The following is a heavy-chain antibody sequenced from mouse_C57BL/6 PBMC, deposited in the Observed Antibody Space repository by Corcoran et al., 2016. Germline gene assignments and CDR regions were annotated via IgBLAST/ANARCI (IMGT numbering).Heavy chain of an antibody. V-gene: IGHV1-26*01. Sequence: EVQLQQSGPELVKPGASVKISCKASGYTFTDYYMNWVKQSHGKSLEWIGDINPNNGGTSYNQKFKGKATLTVDKSSSTAYMELRSLTSEDSAVYYWARRTHDYGSSPWFAYWGQGTLVTVSA. CDR3: ARRTHDYGSSPWFAY. J-gene: IGHJ3*01. D-gene: IGHD1-1*01. CDR1: GYTFTDYY. CDR2: INPNNGGT.